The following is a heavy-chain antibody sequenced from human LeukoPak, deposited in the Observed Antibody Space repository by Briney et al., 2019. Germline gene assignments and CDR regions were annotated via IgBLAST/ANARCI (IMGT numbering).Heavy chain of an antibody. D-gene: IGHD3-22*01. CDR2: IWYDGSNK. CDR1: GFTFSSYG. CDR3: AKGSDSSGYYDDY. Sequence: GRSLRLSCAASGFTFSSYGMHWVRQAPGKGLEWVAVIWYDGSNKYYEDSVKGRFTISRDNSKNTLYLQMNSLRAEDTAVYYCAKGSDSSGYYDDYWGQGTLVTVSS. V-gene: IGHV3-33*06. J-gene: IGHJ4*02.